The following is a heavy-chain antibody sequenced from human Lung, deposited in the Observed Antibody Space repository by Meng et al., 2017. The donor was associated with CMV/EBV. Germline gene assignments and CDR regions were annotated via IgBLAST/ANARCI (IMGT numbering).Heavy chain of an antibody. CDR1: GYTFGIFG. CDR2: ISAENGNT. CDR3: ARAGAAVTTHFDF. D-gene: IGHD4-17*01. J-gene: IGHJ4*02. V-gene: IGHV1-18*01. Sequence: QVQLVHSGADLPKPGAPVTLSCKASGYTFGIFGITWVRQAPGQGLEWVGWISAENGNTNYAQKFQGRVTLTTDTSTKTAYMDLRGLRSDDSAVYYCARAGAAVTTHFDFWGRGTLVTVSS.